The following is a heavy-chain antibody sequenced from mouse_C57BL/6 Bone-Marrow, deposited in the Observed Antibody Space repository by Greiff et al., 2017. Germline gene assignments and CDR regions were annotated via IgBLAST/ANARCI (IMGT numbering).Heavy chain of an antibody. J-gene: IGHJ3*01. CDR3: ARLGYDAGFAY. CDR1: GYTFTSYW. CDR2: IDPSDSET. D-gene: IGHD2-2*01. V-gene: IGHV1-52*01. Sequence: VQLQQPGAELVRPGSSVKLSCKASGYTFTSYWMHWVKQRPIQGLEWIGNIDPSDSETHYNQKFKDKATLTVDKSSSTAYMQLSSLTSEDSAVYYCARLGYDAGFAYWGQGTLVTVSA.